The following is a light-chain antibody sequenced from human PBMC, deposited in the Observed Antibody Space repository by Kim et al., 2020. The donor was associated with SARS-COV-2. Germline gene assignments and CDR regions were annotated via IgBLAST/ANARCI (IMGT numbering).Light chain of an antibody. V-gene: IGKV3-20*01. CDR3: QQYGSSPWT. CDR2: GAS. J-gene: IGKJ1*01. CDR1: QSVSSNY. Sequence: EIVLTQSPGTLSSSPGERATLSCRASQSVSSNYLAWYQQRPGQAPRLLIYGASSRATGIPDRFSGSGSGTDFTLTISSLEPEDFAVYYCQQYGSSPWTFGQGTKVDIK.